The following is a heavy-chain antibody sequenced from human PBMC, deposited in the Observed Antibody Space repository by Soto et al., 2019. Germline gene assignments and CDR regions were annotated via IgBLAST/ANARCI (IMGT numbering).Heavy chain of an antibody. CDR3: ARVVRLMLYSDY. J-gene: IGHJ4*02. CDR2: IGPSSSYT. CDR1: GFTFSDYY. V-gene: IGHV3-11*06. Sequence: LRLSCAASGFTFSDYYMSWIRQAPGKGLEWVSYIGPSSSYTNYADSVKGRFTISRDNAKNSLYLQMDSLRAEDTAVYYCARVVRLMLYSDYWGQGTLVTVSS. D-gene: IGHD2-8*01.